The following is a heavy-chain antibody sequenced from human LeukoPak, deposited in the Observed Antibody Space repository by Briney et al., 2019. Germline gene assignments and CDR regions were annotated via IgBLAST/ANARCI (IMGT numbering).Heavy chain of an antibody. J-gene: IGHJ4*02. Sequence: PGGSLRLSCAASGFTFSSYGMHWVRQAPGKGLEWVAVISYDGGNKYYADSVKGRFTISRDNSKNTLYLQMNSLRTEDTALYYCARDNCSGGSCYLTDPFDYWGQGTLVTVSS. D-gene: IGHD2-15*01. CDR3: ARDNCSGGSCYLTDPFDY. CDR1: GFTFSSYG. V-gene: IGHV3-30*03. CDR2: ISYDGGNK.